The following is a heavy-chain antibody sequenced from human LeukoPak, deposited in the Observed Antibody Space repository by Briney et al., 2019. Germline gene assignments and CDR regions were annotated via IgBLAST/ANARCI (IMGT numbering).Heavy chain of an antibody. CDR1: GFNFSNDN. CDR2: IHSSSGSI. CDR3: ARDLAWDAFDI. Sequence: GGSLRLSCTASGFNFSNDNKNWIRQAPGKGLEWVSSIHSSSGSIYYADSLKGRFTISRDNAKNSLYLQMNSLRAEDTAVYYCARDLAWDAFDIWGQGTMVTVSS. J-gene: IGHJ3*02. V-gene: IGHV3-21*01.